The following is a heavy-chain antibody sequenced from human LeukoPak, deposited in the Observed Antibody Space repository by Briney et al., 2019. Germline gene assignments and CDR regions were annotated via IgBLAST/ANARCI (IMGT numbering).Heavy chain of an antibody. Sequence: ASVKVSCKASGYTFTSYYMHWVRQATGQGLEWMGWMNPNSGNTGYAQKFQGRVTMTRNTSISTAYMELSSLRSEDTAVYYCARGSGYSHGAFDIWGQGTMVTVSS. D-gene: IGHD3-22*01. CDR3: ARGSGYSHGAFDI. CDR2: MNPNSGNT. V-gene: IGHV1-8*02. CDR1: GYTFTSYY. J-gene: IGHJ3*02.